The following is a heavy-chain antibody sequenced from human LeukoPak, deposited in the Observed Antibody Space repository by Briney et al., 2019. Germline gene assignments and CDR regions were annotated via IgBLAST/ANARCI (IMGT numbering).Heavy chain of an antibody. V-gene: IGHV1-2*02. Sequence: ASVKVSCKASGYTFTGYYMHWVRQAPGQGLEWMGWINPNSGGTNYAQKLQGRVTMTTDTSTSTAYMELRSLRSDDTAVYYCARVSTKQWLVGGGPDIDYWGQGTLVTVSS. CDR2: INPNSGGT. J-gene: IGHJ4*02. CDR3: ARVSTKQWLVGGGPDIDY. CDR1: GYTFTGYY. D-gene: IGHD6-19*01.